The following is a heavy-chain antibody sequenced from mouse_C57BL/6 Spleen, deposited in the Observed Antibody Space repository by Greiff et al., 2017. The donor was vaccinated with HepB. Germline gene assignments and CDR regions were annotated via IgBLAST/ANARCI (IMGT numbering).Heavy chain of an antibody. J-gene: IGHJ3*01. CDR1: GYSFTGYY. CDR2: INPSTGGT. D-gene: IGHD2-4*01. CDR3: ARAYDYDFFAY. V-gene: IGHV1-42*01. Sequence: EVQLQQSGPELVKPGASVKISCKASGYSFTGYYMNWVKQSPEKSLEWIGEINPSTGGTTYNQKFKAKATLTVDKSSSTAYMQLKSLTSEDSAVYYCARAYDYDFFAYWGQGTLVTVSA.